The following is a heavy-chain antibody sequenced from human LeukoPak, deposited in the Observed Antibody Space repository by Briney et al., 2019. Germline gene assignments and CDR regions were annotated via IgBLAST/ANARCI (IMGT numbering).Heavy chain of an antibody. CDR1: GFTFDDYG. J-gene: IGHJ4*02. V-gene: IGHV3-20*04. D-gene: IGHD6-13*01. CDR2: INWNGGST. Sequence: GGSLRLSCAASGFTFDDYGMSWVRQAPGKGLEWISGINWNGGSTGYADSVKGRFTISRDNAKNSLYLQMNSLRAEDTALYYCARDRKEQQLVHFHYWGQGTLVTVSS. CDR3: ARDRKEQQLVHFHY.